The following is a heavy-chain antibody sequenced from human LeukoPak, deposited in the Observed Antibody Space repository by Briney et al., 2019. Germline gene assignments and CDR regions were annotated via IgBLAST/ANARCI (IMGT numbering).Heavy chain of an antibody. V-gene: IGHV3-23*01. CDR2: ISGSGGTK. CDR1: GFTFSSYG. Sequence: GGTLRLSCAASGFTFSSYGMSWVRQAPGKGLEWVGNISGSGGTKYYADSVNCRFTISSDNSMYTLYLQMHILIAEDTAVYYCAKNFEYTSIVYCGSPFDYWGQGTLVTVSS. CDR3: AKNFEYTSIVYCGSPFDY. D-gene: IGHD5-18*01. J-gene: IGHJ4*02.